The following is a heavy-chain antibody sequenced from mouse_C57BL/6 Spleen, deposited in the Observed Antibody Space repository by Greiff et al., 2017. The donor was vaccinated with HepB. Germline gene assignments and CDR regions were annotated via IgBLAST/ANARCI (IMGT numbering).Heavy chain of an antibody. CDR2: IGYDGSN. Sequence: EVKVEESGPGLVKPSQSLSLTCSVTGYSITSGYYWNWIRQFPGNKLEWMGYIGYDGSNNYNPSLTNLISINRDTSKNQCFLKLNSVTTEDTATYYCARESDYYGSSPWFAYWGQGTLVTVSA. J-gene: IGHJ3*01. CDR1: GYSITSGYY. CDR3: ARESDYYGSSPWFAY. D-gene: IGHD1-1*01. V-gene: IGHV3-6*01.